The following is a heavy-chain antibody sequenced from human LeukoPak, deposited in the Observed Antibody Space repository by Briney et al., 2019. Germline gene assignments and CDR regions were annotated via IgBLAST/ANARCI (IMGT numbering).Heavy chain of an antibody. Sequence: ASVKVSCKASGYTFNSHGITWMRQATGQGLEWMGWMNPNNGNTGYAQKFQGRVTMTRATSISTAYMELSSLTFEDTAVYYCTRSVRNGHIDYWGQGTLVTASS. V-gene: IGHV1-8*01. D-gene: IGHD2-21*01. CDR2: MNPNNGNT. J-gene: IGHJ4*02. CDR1: GYTFNSHG. CDR3: TRSVRNGHIDY.